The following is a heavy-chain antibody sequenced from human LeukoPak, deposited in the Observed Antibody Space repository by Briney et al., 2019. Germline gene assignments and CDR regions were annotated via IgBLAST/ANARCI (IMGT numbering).Heavy chain of an antibody. CDR3: ARASPSGLTFDY. D-gene: IGHD6-19*01. CDR1: GGSISSGGYS. Sequence: SETLSLTCTVSGGSISSGGYSWSWIRQPPGKGLEWIGYIYHSGSTYYNPSLKSRVTISVDRSKNQFSLKLSSVTAADTAVYYCARASPSGLTFDYWGQGTLVTVSS. V-gene: IGHV4-30-2*01. J-gene: IGHJ4*02. CDR2: IYHSGST.